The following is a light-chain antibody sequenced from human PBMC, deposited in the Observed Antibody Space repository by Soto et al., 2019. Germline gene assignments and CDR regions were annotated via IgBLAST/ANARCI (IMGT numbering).Light chain of an antibody. J-gene: IGLJ1*01. CDR3: SSYTSSSPYV. Sequence: QSALTQPASVSGSPGQSITISCTGTSSDVGGYSDVSWYQQHPGKAPKLMIYDVSNRPSGVSNRFSGSKSGNTASLTISGLQAEDEADYYCSSYTSSSPYVFGTGTKVTVL. CDR2: DVS. CDR1: SSDVGGYSD. V-gene: IGLV2-14*01.